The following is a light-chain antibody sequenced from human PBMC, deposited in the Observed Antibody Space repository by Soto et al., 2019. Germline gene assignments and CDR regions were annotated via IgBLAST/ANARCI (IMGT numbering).Light chain of an antibody. CDR3: QSYDSSLSGYV. CDR1: SSNIGAGYD. CDR2: GNS. J-gene: IGLJ1*01. Sequence: QAVVTQPPSVYGAPGQRVTISCNGSSSNIGAGYDVHWYQQLPGTAPKLLIYGNSNRPSGVPDRFSGSKSGTSASLAITGLQAEDEADYYCQSYDSSLSGYVFGTGTKVTV. V-gene: IGLV1-40*01.